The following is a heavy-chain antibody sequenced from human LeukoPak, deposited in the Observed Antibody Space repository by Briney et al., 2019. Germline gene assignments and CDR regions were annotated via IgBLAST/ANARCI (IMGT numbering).Heavy chain of an antibody. J-gene: IGHJ6*03. CDR3: AREEGSSTSYYYYYMDV. CDR2: IYNSGST. CDR1: GGSMRSYF. V-gene: IGHV4-4*07. Sequence: SETLSLTCTVSGGSMRSYFWNWIRQPAGKGLERIGRIYNSGSTKYNPSLKSRVTMSVDTSKNQFSLKLSSVTAADTAVYYCAREEGSSTSYYYYYMDVWGKGTTVTVSS. D-gene: IGHD2-2*01.